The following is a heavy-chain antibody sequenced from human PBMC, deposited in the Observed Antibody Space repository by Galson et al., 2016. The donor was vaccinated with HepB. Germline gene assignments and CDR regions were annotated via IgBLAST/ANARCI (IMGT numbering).Heavy chain of an antibody. CDR2: VNSDGTTS. D-gene: IGHD3-16*01. CDR1: GFAFSNHW. CDR3: ARGRGMTYLYYDMDV. V-gene: IGHV3-74*01. J-gene: IGHJ6*04. Sequence: SLRLSCAASGFAFSNHWMHWVRQAPGKGLVWVSRVNSDGTTSDYADSVKGRFTISRDNARNSLYLQMNSLRAEDTAVYYCARGRGMTYLYYDMDVWGKGTTVTVSS.